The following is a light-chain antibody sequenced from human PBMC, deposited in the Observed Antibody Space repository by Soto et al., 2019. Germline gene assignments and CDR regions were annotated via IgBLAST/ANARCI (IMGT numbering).Light chain of an antibody. CDR2: DVS. Sequence: QSALTQPASVSGSPGQSITISCTGTSSDVGGYRYVSWYQQHPGKAPKLMIYDVSNRPSGVSNRFSGSKSGNTASLTISGLPAEDEADYYCSSYTSSSTLGVFGTGTKVTVL. CDR1: SSDVGGYRY. V-gene: IGLV2-14*01. J-gene: IGLJ1*01. CDR3: SSYTSSSTLGV.